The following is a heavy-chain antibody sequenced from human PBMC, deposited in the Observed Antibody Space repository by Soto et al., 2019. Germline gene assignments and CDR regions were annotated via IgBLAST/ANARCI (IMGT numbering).Heavy chain of an antibody. CDR3: ARVSPWHAIPYSRAPVDY. V-gene: IGHV1-18*01. Sequence: QVQLVQSGAEVKKPGASVKVSCKASGYTFTSYGISWVRQAPGQGLEWMGWISAYNGNTNYAQKLQGRVTMTTATSTRTAYMELGSLRSDETAVYYCARVSPWHAIPYSRAPVDYWGQGTLVTVSS. J-gene: IGHJ4*02. D-gene: IGHD6-13*01. CDR1: GYTFTSYG. CDR2: ISAYNGNT.